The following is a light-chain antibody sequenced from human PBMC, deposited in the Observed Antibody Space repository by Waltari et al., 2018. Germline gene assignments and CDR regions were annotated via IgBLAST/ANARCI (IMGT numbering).Light chain of an antibody. V-gene: IGLV1-40*01. CDR3: QSYDTTLRGSI. CDR2: DND. CDR1: SSNIGAGYY. Sequence: QSVLTQPPSLSGAPGPRVTFSCTGSSSNIGAGYYVHWYQQLLGTAPKLLIYDNDNRPSGVPDRFSGSKSGTSASLAITGLQAEDEADYYCQSYDTTLRGSIFGGGTKLTVL. J-gene: IGLJ2*01.